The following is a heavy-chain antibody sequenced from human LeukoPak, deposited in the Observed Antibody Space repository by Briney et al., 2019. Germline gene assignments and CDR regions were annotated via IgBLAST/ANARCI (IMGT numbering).Heavy chain of an antibody. V-gene: IGHV3-64*01. D-gene: IGHD2-2*01. CDR3: ARGGLVPATPFDY. CDR1: GFTFSSYA. J-gene: IGHJ4*02. Sequence: GGSLRLSCAASGFTFSSYAMPWVRQAPGKGLEYVSAISSNGGSTYYANSVKGRFTISRDNSKNTLYLQMGSLRAEDMAVYYCARGGLVPATPFDYWGQGTLVTVSS. CDR2: ISSNGGST.